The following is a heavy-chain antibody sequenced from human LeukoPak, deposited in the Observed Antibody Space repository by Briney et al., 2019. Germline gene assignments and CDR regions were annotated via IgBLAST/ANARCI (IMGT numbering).Heavy chain of an antibody. CDR1: GYTFTTYY. V-gene: IGHV1-46*01. D-gene: IGHD3-9*01. Sequence: GASVKVSCKAAGYTFTTYYMHWVRQAPGQGLEWMGTINPSGGSTSYAQKFQGRVTMTRDTSISTAYMELSRLRSDDTAVYYCARGLVGTYYDILTGLYYFDYWGQGTLVTVSS. J-gene: IGHJ4*02. CDR3: ARGLVGTYYDILTGLYYFDY. CDR2: INPSGGST.